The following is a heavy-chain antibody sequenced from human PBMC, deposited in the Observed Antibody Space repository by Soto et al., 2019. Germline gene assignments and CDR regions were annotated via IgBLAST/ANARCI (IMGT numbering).Heavy chain of an antibody. D-gene: IGHD5-12*01. CDR2: ISGSGSSI. Sequence: PGGSLRLSCAASGFTFSSYAVNWVRQAPGKGLEWVSYISGSGSSIYYADSVKGRFTISRDNAKNSLYLQMNSLRAEDTAVYYCARDSRPVDIVATKPFDYWGQGTLVTVSS. CDR1: GFTFSSYA. CDR3: ARDSRPVDIVATKPFDY. V-gene: IGHV3-48*03. J-gene: IGHJ4*02.